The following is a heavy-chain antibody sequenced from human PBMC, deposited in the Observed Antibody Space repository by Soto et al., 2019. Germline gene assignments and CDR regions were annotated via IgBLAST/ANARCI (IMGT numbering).Heavy chain of an antibody. CDR1: GFTFSSYA. CDR3: ARETYCISTSCEAGGMDV. Sequence: QVQLVESGGGVVQPGRSLRLSCAASGFTFSSYAMHWVRQAPGKGLEWVAVISYDGSNKYYADSVKGRFTISRDNSKNTRYLQMNSLRAEDTAVYYCARETYCISTSCEAGGMDVWGQGTTVTVSS. V-gene: IGHV3-30-3*01. D-gene: IGHD2-2*01. J-gene: IGHJ6*02. CDR2: ISYDGSNK.